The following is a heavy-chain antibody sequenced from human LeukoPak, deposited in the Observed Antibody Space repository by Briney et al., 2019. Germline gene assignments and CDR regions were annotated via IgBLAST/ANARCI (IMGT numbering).Heavy chain of an antibody. D-gene: IGHD2-15*01. CDR2: ITAYNGDT. CDR1: GYTFTNYG. V-gene: IGHV1-18*01. J-gene: IGHJ1*01. CDR3: AKDQGWCSGGSCYPQH. Sequence: ASVKVSCKASGYTFTNYGITWVRQAPGQGLEWMGWITAYNGDTKYAQKFQGRLTMTTDTSTSTANMELKSLRSDDTAVYYCAKDQGWCSGGSCYPQHWGQGTLVTVSS.